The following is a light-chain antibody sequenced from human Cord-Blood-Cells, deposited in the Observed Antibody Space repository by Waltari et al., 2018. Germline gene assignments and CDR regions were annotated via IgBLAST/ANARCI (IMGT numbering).Light chain of an antibody. CDR1: SSNIGSNT. CDR3: AAWDDSLNGVV. J-gene: IGLJ2*01. Sequence: QSVLTQPPSASGTPGQRVTISCSGSSSNIGSNTVKWYQQLPGTAPKLLIYINNQRPSGVPDRFSGSKSGTSASLAISGLQSEDEADYYCAAWDDSLNGVVFGGGTKLTVL. CDR2: INN. V-gene: IGLV1-44*01.